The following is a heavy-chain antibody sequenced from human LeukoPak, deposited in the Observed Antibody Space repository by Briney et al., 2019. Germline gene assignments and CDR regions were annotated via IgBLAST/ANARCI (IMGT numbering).Heavy chain of an antibody. CDR2: INHSGST. CDR3: ARPAGGQWLVSRVAFDI. D-gene: IGHD6-19*01. Sequence: SQTLSLTCAVYGGSFSGYYWSWIRQPTVKGMEWIGEINHSGSTNYNPTLKRRVTISVDTSKNQFSLKLSSVTAADTAVYYCARPAGGQWLVSRVAFDIWGQGTMVTVSS. V-gene: IGHV4-34*01. J-gene: IGHJ3*02. CDR1: GGSFSGYY.